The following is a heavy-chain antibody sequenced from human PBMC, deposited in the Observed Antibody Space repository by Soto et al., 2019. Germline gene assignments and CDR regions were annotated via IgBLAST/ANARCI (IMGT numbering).Heavy chain of an antibody. CDR1: DFNFRNYW. CDR3: FGGNGGPQ. CDR2: IKPDGSAT. J-gene: IGHJ4*02. V-gene: IGHV3-7*03. Sequence: GGSLRLSCATSDFNFRNYWMNWVRQAPGKGLEWVANIKPDGSATYYVDSVKGRFTISRDNVRNSVSLQMNSLRVEDTAVYFCFGGNGGPQWGQGTLVTVSS. D-gene: IGHD3-16*01.